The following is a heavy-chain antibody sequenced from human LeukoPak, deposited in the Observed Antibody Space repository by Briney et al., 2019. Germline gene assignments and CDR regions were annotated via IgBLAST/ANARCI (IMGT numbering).Heavy chain of an antibody. CDR2: FLHGYSIN. CDR1: GYIFSNYW. D-gene: IGHD3-9*01. V-gene: IGHV5-51*01. Sequence: GEPLKISCQGSGYIFSNYWIGWARHFPGKGLEGVGIFLHGYSINSYSPSFQGELDMSADKSISTAYLQWRSLRAADTAMYYCARQYYDILTDPNYFDYWGQGTLVTVSS. CDR3: ARQYYDILTDPNYFDY. J-gene: IGHJ4*02.